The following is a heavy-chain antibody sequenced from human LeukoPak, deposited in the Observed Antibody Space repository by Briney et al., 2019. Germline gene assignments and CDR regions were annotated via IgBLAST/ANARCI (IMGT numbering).Heavy chain of an antibody. CDR1: GFTFSSYS. CDR3: ANHLPLSHLDYSSSSWRANDAFDI. D-gene: IGHD6-6*01. CDR2: ISSSSSYI. J-gene: IGHJ3*02. V-gene: IGHV3-21*01. Sequence: GGSLRLSCAASGFTFSSYSMNWVRQAPGKGLEWVSSISSSSSYIYYADSVKGRFTISRDNAKNSLYLQMNSLRAEDTAVYYCANHLPLSHLDYSSSSWRANDAFDIWGQGTMVTVSS.